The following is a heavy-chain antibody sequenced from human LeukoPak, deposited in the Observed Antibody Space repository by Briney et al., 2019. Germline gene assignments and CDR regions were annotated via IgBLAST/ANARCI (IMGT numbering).Heavy chain of an antibody. CDR3: ARDPSSFGGRFDP. V-gene: IGHV4-4*07. D-gene: IGHD3-10*01. CDR1: GRSIGSYY. Sequence: SETLSLTCTVSGRSIGSYYWNWIRQPAGKGLGWIGRSYSSGSTNYNPSLKSRVTMSVDTSKNQFSLKLSSVTAADTAVYYCARDPSSFGGRFDPWGQGTLVAVSS. CDR2: SYSSGST. J-gene: IGHJ5*02.